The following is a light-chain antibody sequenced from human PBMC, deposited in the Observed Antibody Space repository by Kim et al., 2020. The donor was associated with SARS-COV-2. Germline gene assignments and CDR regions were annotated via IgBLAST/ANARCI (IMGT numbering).Light chain of an antibody. CDR1: QSVSSF. CDR3: QQRSNWPPLYT. V-gene: IGKV3-11*01. CDR2: DAS. Sequence: SPGERATLHCRASQSVSSFLAWYQQKPGQAPRLLLYDASNRATGIPARFSGSGSGTDFTLTISSLEPEDFAVYYCQQRSNWPPLYTFGQGTKLEI. J-gene: IGKJ2*01.